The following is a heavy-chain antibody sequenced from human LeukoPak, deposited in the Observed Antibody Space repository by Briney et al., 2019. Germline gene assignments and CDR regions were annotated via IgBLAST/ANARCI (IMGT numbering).Heavy chain of an antibody. Sequence: GGSLRLSCAASGFTFSGYWMHWVRQAPGKGLVWVSHINTDGSSTNYADSVKGRFTISRDNAKNTLYLQMNSLRAEDTAVYYCAKDPHETIFGVAYYFDYWGQGTLVTVSS. J-gene: IGHJ4*02. CDR2: INTDGSST. D-gene: IGHD3-3*01. V-gene: IGHV3-74*01. CDR3: AKDPHETIFGVAYYFDY. CDR1: GFTFSGYW.